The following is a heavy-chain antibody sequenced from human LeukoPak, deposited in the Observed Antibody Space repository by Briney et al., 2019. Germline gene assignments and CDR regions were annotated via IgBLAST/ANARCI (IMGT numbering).Heavy chain of an antibody. D-gene: IGHD6-13*01. J-gene: IGHJ6*03. CDR3: AKAPPLGSTWYDSYMDV. CDR1: GFTFSDSY. CDR2: ISSSGDNI. V-gene: IGHV3-11*01. Sequence: PGGSLRLSCTASGFTFSDSYMTWIRQAPGKGLEWVSYISSSGDNIEYVDSMKGRFSISRDNAKDSLYLQMNSLRAEDTAVYYCAKAPPLGSTWYDSYMDVWGEGTTVTVSS.